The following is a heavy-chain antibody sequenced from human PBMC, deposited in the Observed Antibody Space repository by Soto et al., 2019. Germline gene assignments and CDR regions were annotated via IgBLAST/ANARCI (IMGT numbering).Heavy chain of an antibody. J-gene: IGHJ3*02. V-gene: IGHV1-69*13. CDR2: IIPIFGTA. CDR3: ARVVPGYSSSWYNGFDI. CDR1: GGTFSSYA. Sequence: VASVKVSCKASGGTFSSYAISWVRQAPGQGLEWMGGIIPIFGTANYAQKFQGRVTITADESTSTAYMELSSLRSEDTAVYYCARVVPGYSSSWYNGFDIWGQGTMVTVSS. D-gene: IGHD6-13*01.